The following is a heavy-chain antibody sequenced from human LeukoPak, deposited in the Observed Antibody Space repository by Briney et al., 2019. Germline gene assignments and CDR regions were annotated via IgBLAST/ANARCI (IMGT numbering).Heavy chain of an antibody. CDR1: GGSISSGDYY. D-gene: IGHD2-15*01. CDR3: ARVGRGYCSGGSCYTIDY. V-gene: IGHV4-30-4*01. J-gene: IGHJ4*02. Sequence: SETLSLTCTVSGGSISSGDYYWSWIRQPPGKGLEWIGYIYYSGSTYYNPSLKSRVTISVDTSKNQFSLKLSSVTAADTAVYYCARVGRGYCSGGSCYTIDYWGQGTLVTVSS. CDR2: IYYSGST.